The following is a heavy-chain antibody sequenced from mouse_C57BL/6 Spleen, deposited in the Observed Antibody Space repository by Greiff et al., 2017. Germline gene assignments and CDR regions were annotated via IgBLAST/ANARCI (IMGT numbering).Heavy chain of an antibody. CDR3: ARRGVYGAMEY. V-gene: IGHV1-54*01. J-gene: IGHJ4*01. Sequence: QVQLQQSGAELVRPGTSVTVSCKASGYAFTNYLIEWVKQRPGQGLEWIGVINPGSGGTNYNEKFKGKATLTADKSSSTAYMQLSSLPSEDSAVYFGARRGVYGAMEYWGQGPSVPVSS. CDR2: INPGSGGT. D-gene: IGHD1-1*02. CDR1: GYAFTNYL.